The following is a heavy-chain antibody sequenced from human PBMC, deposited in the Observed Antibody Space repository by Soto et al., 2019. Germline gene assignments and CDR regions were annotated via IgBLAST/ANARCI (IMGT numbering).Heavy chain of an antibody. CDR1: GYTVTGYY. V-gene: IGHV1-2*04. CDR2: HNPNSGGT. CDR3: ASGPPLRVLEWLLFDY. J-gene: IGHJ4*02. D-gene: IGHD3-3*01. Sequence: QVQLVQSGAEVKKPGAAVKVSCRASGYTVTGYYMHWVRQAPGQGREWRGWHNPNSGGTTYAQKFRGWVTRTRYTSIRTAYMELSRMRSDDTAVYYCASGPPLRVLEWLLFDYLGQGNLVTVSS.